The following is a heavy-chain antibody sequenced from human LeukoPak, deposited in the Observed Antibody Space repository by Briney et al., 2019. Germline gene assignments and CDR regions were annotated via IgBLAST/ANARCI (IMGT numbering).Heavy chain of an antibody. J-gene: IGHJ4*02. D-gene: IGHD2-15*01. CDR2: IYSGGST. Sequence: PGGSLRLSCAASGFTVSSYYMSWVRQAPGKGLEWVSVIYSGGSTYYADSVKGRFTISRDNSKNTMSLQMNSLRPEDTALYYCARESAYFDYWGQGTLVTVSS. CDR1: GFTVSSYY. CDR3: ARESAYFDY. V-gene: IGHV3-53*05.